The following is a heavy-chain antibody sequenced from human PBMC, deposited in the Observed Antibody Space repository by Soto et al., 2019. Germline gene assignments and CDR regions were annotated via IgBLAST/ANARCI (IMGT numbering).Heavy chain of an antibody. D-gene: IGHD3-3*01. Sequence: GGSLRLSCAASGFTFSSYSMNWVRQAPGKGLEWVSSISSSSSYIYYADSVKGRFTISRDNAKNSLYLQMNSLRAEDTAAYYCARDKKHYDFWSGSNWFDPWGQGTLVTVSS. CDR3: ARDKKHYDFWSGSNWFDP. CDR1: GFTFSSYS. J-gene: IGHJ5*02. CDR2: ISSSSSYI. V-gene: IGHV3-21*01.